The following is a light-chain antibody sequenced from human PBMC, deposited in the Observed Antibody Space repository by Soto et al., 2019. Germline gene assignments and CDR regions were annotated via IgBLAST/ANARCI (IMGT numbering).Light chain of an antibody. CDR3: QQYGSSPWT. Sequence: ENVLTQSPGTLSLSPGERATLSCRASESVSSIYVAWYQQKPGQAPTLLIYGASTRATGIPDRFSGSGSGTYFTLTISSLEPEDFAVYYCQQYGSSPWTFGQGTKVDIK. CDR1: ESVSSIY. CDR2: GAS. V-gene: IGKV3-20*01. J-gene: IGKJ1*01.